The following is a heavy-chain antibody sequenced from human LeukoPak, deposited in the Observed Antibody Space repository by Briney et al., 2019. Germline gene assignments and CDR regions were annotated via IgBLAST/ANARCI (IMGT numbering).Heavy chain of an antibody. CDR3: ARDRPWRGGNGY. J-gene: IGHJ4*02. CDR1: GGSISSGSYY. Sequence: SETLSLTCTVSGGSISSGSYYWSWIRQPAGKGLEWIGRIYTSGSTNYNPSLKSRVTISVDTSKNQFSLKLSSVTAADTAVYYCARDRPWRGGNGYWGQGTLVNLSS. D-gene: IGHD4-23*01. V-gene: IGHV4-61*02. CDR2: IYTSGST.